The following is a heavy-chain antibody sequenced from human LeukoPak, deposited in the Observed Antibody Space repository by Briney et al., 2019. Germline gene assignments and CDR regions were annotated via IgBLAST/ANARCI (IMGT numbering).Heavy chain of an antibody. V-gene: IGHV3-23*01. CDR2: ISGSGGST. Sequence: LAGGSLRLSCAASGFTFSSYAMSWVRQAPGKGLEWVSAISGSGGSTYYADSVKGGFTISRDNSKNTLYLQMNSLRAEDTAVYYCAKDLFRALGIVVPAAIVHAFDIWGQGTMVTVSS. CDR1: GFTFSSYA. D-gene: IGHD2-2*01. CDR3: AKDLFRALGIVVPAAIVHAFDI. J-gene: IGHJ3*02.